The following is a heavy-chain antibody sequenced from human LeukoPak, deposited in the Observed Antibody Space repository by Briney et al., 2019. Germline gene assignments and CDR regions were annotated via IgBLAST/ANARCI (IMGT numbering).Heavy chain of an antibody. V-gene: IGHV4-59*08. D-gene: IGHD6-19*01. CDR1: GGSISSYY. CDR2: IYYTGNT. CDR3: ARRSKAVAGLAFDI. J-gene: IGHJ3*02. Sequence: SQTLSLTRTVSGGSISSYYWTWIRQPPRKGLEWIGYIYYTGNTNYNPSLKSRVTISVGTSKDHFSLKLSSVTAADTAVYYCARRSKAVAGLAFDIWGRGTMVSVSS.